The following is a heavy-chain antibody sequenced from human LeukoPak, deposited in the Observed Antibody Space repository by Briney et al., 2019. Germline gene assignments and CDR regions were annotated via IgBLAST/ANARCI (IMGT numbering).Heavy chain of an antibody. CDR3: ARDGLLAAAGNTDAFDI. V-gene: IGHV4-4*07. Sequence: SETLSLTCTVSDGSISSYYWSWIRQPAGKGLEWIGRIYTSGSTNYNPSLKSRVTMSVDTSKNQFSLKLSSVTAADTAVYYCARDGLLAAAGNTDAFDIWGQGTMVTVSS. D-gene: IGHD6-13*01. CDR1: DGSISSYY. CDR2: IYTSGST. J-gene: IGHJ3*02.